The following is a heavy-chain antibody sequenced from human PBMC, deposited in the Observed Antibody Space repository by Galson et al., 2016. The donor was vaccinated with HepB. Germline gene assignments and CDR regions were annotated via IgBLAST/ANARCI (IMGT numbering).Heavy chain of an antibody. D-gene: IGHD2-21*02. CDR1: GGSINISSYY. CDR2: IYYSGST. V-gene: IGHV4-39*01. Sequence: ETLSLTCSVSGGSINISSYYWGWIRQPPGKGLEWIGNIYYSGSTYYNPSLKSRVTISLDTSKNQFSLRLSSVTAADTAVYYCARPTYCGGDCYESYYYYGMDVWGQGTTVTVSS. CDR3: ARPTYCGGDCYESYYYYGMDV. J-gene: IGHJ6*02.